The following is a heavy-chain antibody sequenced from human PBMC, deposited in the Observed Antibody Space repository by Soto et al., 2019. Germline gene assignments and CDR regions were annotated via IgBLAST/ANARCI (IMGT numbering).Heavy chain of an antibody. CDR1: GFTFSSYS. J-gene: IGHJ6*03. Sequence: EVQLVESGGGLVQPGGSLILSCAASGFTFSSYSMNWVRQAPGKGLEWVSYIISSSSTIYYADSVKGRFTISRENAKTSLYLPMNSLRAEDTAVSYCARRSRRGYYYYYYYMDVWGKGTTVSLCS. V-gene: IGHV3-48*01. CDR3: ARRSRRGYYYYYYYMDV. CDR2: IISSSSTI.